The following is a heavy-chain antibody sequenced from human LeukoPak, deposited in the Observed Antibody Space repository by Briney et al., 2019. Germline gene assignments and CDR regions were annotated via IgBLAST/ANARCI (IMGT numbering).Heavy chain of an antibody. CDR1: GFTFTSSA. CDR2: IVVGSGNT. CDR3: ARRMGIPNNWFDP. V-gene: IGHV1-58*01. J-gene: IGHJ5*02. D-gene: IGHD5-18*01. Sequence: AASVKVSCKASGFTFTSSAVQWVRQARGQRLEWIGWIVVGSGNTNYAQKFQERVTITRDMSTSTAYMELSSLRSEDTAVYYCARRMGIPNNWFDPWGQGTLVTVSS.